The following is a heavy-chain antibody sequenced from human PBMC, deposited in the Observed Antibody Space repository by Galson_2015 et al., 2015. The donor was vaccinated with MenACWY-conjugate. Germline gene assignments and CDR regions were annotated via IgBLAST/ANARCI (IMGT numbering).Heavy chain of an antibody. D-gene: IGHD6-13*01. CDR1: GFTFSSYE. CDR2: IKQGGSEK. CDR3: ARIAAAVTEHYFDY. Sequence: SLRLSCAASGFTFSSYEMSWVRQAPGKGLEWVANIKQGGSEKYYVDSVKGRFAISRDNAKSSLYLQMNSLRAEDTAVYYCARIAAAVTEHYFDYWGQGTLVTVSS. J-gene: IGHJ4*02. V-gene: IGHV3-7*01.